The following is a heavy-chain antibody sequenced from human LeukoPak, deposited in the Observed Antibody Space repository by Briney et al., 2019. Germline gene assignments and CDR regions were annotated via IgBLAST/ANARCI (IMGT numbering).Heavy chain of an antibody. CDR3: ARTRGVGATRDFDY. D-gene: IGHD1-26*01. V-gene: IGHV3-48*01. CDR1: GFTFSSYS. J-gene: IGHJ4*02. CDR2: ISSSSSTI. Sequence: PGGSLRLSCAASGFTFSSYSMNWVRQAPGKGLEWVSYISSSSSTIYYADSVKGRFTISRDNAKNSLYLQMNSLRAEDTAVYYCARTRGVGATRDFDYWGQDPGHRLL.